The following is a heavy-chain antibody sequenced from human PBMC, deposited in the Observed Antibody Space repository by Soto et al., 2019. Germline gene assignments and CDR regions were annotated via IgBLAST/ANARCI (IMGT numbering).Heavy chain of an antibody. Sequence: EVQLVESGGGLIQPGGSLRLSCAASGFNVSSNYMSWVRQAPGKGLEWVSIINTGGNTHYADSVKGRFTISRDNSKNTVYLLMTRLRAEDTAMYYCTRDRGFDMWGQGTTVNVSS. V-gene: IGHV3-53*01. CDR1: GFNVSSNY. J-gene: IGHJ3*02. CDR3: TRDRGFDM. CDR2: INTGGNT.